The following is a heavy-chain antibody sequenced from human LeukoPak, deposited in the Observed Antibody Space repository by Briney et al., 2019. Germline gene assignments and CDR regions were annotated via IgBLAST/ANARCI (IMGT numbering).Heavy chain of an antibody. CDR3: ARLDFWSGYSTFDY. J-gene: IGHJ4*02. V-gene: IGHV4-39*01. CDR2: IYYSGST. CDR1: GGSISSSGSY. D-gene: IGHD3/OR15-3a*01. Sequence: PSETLSLTCSVSGGSISSSGSYWGWIRQPPGVGLEWIASIYYSGSTYSNPSLKSRVTISVDTSKNQFSLKLTSVTAADTAVYYCARLDFWSGYSTFDYWGQGTQVTVSS.